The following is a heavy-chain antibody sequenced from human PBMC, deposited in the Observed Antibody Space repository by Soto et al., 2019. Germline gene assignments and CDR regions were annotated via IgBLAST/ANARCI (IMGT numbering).Heavy chain of an antibody. J-gene: IGHJ4*02. CDR1: GFIFSNAW. Sequence: PXGSLGLSCAASGFIFSNAWMSGVRQAPGKGLEWVGRIKSKTNGGTTDYAAPVRGRFSISRDDSKKTLYLQMNSLKTEDTAVYYCTTDDPINRYWGQGTLVTVSS. CDR3: TTDDPINRY. V-gene: IGHV3-15*01. CDR2: IKSKTNGGTT.